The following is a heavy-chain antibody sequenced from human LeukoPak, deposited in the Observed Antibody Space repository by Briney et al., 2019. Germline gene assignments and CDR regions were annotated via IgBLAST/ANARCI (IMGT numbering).Heavy chain of an antibody. CDR3: ARTLGSFILHFDQ. V-gene: IGHV3-53*05. Sequence: PGGSLRLSCAASGFTVSNNYMSWVRQAPGKGLEWVSVIYSGGSTYYADSVKGRFTISRDNSKNTLHLQMNSLRAEDTAVYYCARTLGSFILHFDQWGQGTLVTVSS. CDR2: IYSGGST. CDR1: GFTVSNNY. J-gene: IGHJ4*02. D-gene: IGHD3-10*01.